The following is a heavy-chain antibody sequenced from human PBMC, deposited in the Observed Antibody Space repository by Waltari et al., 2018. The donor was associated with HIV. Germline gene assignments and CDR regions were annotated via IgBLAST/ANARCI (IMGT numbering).Heavy chain of an antibody. CDR2: IYYSGST. V-gene: IGHV4-59*01. J-gene: IGHJ3*02. D-gene: IGHD3-22*01. CDR1: GASISSSY. Sequence: QVQLQESGPGLVKPSETLSLTCTVSGASISSSYRSWIRPPPGRGLEWIGYIYYSGSTNYNPSLKSRVTISVDTSKNQFSLKLSSVTAADTAVYYCARTPIYYDQWGRRFDIWGQGTMVTVSS. CDR3: ARTPIYYDQWGRRFDI.